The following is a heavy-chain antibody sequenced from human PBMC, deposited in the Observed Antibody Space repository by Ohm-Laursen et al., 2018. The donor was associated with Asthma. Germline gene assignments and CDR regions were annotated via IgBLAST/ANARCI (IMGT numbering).Heavy chain of an antibody. CDR2: IKSKTDGGTT. Sequence: SLRLSCSASGFTFSNAWMSWVRQAPGKGLEWVGRIKSKTDGGTTDYAAPVKGRFTISRDDSKNTLYLQMNSLRAEDTAVYYCARLGIAAAGTGYYGMDVWGQGTTVTVSS. D-gene: IGHD6-13*01. V-gene: IGHV3-15*01. CDR3: ARLGIAAAGTGYYGMDV. CDR1: GFTFSNAW. J-gene: IGHJ6*02.